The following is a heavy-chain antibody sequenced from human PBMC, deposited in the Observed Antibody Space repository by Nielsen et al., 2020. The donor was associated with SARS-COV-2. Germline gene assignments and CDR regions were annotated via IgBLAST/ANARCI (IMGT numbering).Heavy chain of an antibody. CDR3: ARGLGDYVPHFDY. CDR1: GLTVSSNY. CDR2: IHSSGST. V-gene: IGHV4-59*02. D-gene: IGHD4-17*01. J-gene: IGHJ4*02. Sequence: ESLKISCAASGLTVSSNYMSWIRQPPGKGLEWIGYIHSSGSTNYNPSLKSRVTISVDTSKNQFSLKLSSVTAADTAVYYCARGLGDYVPHFDYWGQGTLVTVSS.